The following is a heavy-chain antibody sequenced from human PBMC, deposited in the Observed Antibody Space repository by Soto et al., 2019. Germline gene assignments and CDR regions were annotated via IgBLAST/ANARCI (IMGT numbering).Heavy chain of an antibody. CDR2: INPSGGST. CDR3: ARSIVGATIGGGRFDY. V-gene: IGHV1-46*01. Sequence: QVHLVQSGAEVKKPGASVMISCKASGYTFTSYYLQWVRQAPGQGLEWMGIINPSGGSTTYAQNFLGRVTMTRDTSTRTVYMELSSLRSEDTAVYYCARSIVGATIGGGRFDYWGQGTLVTVSS. CDR1: GYTFTSYY. D-gene: IGHD1-26*01. J-gene: IGHJ4*02.